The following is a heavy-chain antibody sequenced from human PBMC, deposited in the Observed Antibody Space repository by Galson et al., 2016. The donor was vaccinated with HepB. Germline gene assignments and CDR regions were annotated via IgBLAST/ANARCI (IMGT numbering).Heavy chain of an antibody. J-gene: IGHJ3*01. CDR1: GNSFRDSY. V-gene: IGHV1-69-2*01. CDR3: ARMRPGESAFDL. Sequence: SCKVSGNSFRDSYIHWVRQAPGKGLEWLGLVDPADDDIIVAERFQGRISMIADTSRDTAYMELNSLTSEDTAVYFCARMRPGESAFDLWGQGTRVTVSS. D-gene: IGHD3-16*01. CDR2: VDPADDDI.